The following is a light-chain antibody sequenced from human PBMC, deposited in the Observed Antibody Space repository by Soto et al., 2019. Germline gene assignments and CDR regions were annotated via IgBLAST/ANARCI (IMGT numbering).Light chain of an antibody. V-gene: IGKV1-39*01. Sequence: DIQMTQSPSSLSASVGERVTITCRTSENIVRYLNWYQQKPGKAPTLLIYCAFRLQNGVPSRFRGSGSGTDFTLTIGSLQREDFATYYCQQSYTPPRTFGQGTKVEIK. CDR1: ENIVRY. J-gene: IGKJ1*01. CDR3: QQSYTPPRT. CDR2: CAF.